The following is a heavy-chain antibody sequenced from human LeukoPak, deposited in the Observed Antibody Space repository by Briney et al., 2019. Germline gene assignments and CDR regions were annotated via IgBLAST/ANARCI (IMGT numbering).Heavy chain of an antibody. CDR1: GYTFTSFY. CDR2: INPSGGST. V-gene: IGHV1-46*01. D-gene: IGHD1/OR15-1a*01. J-gene: IGHJ4*02. CDR3: ASEGDDGSSGTFDY. Sequence: GASVKVSCKASGYTFTSFYMHWVRQAPGQGLEWMGVINPSGGSTRYAQKFQGRVTMTRDTSTSTVFLELSSLRSDVTAVYYCASEGDDGSSGTFDYWGQGTLVTVSS.